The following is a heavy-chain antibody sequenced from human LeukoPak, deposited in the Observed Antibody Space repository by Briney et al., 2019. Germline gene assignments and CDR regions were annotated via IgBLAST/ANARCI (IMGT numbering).Heavy chain of an antibody. CDR2: IFSRCCTK. Sequence: EASVTVSCKASGVTFNTFAVAWVRQAPGQGLEWMGIIFSRCCTKNNTQRFRSRATSTADQPTSNAYMEPSSLRSEDTADYYCAIVTTGFKYRSEFDDWGQGTLVTVTS. J-gene: IGHJ4*02. D-gene: IGHD1-1*01. CDR3: AIVTTGFKYRSEFDD. V-gene: IGHV1-69*13. CDR1: GVTFNTFA.